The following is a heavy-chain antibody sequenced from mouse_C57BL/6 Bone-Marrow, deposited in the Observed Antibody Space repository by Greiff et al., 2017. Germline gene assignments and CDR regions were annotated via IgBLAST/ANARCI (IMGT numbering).Heavy chain of an antibody. V-gene: IGHV5-6*02. CDR2: ISSGGSYT. CDR3: ARRADPGYYYAMDY. J-gene: IGHJ4*01. CDR1: GFTFSSYG. Sequence: EVKLMESGGDLVKPGGSLKLSCAASGFTFSSYGMSWVRQTPDKRLEWVATISSGGSYTYYPDSVKGRFTISRDNAKNTLYLQMSSLKSEDTAMYYCARRADPGYYYAMDYWGQGTSFTVSS.